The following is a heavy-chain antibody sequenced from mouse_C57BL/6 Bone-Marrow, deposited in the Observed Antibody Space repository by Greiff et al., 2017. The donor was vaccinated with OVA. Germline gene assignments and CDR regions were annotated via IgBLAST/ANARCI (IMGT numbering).Heavy chain of an antibody. V-gene: IGHV10-3*01. J-gene: IGHJ4*01. CDR3: VRGVIYYDYGSYYAMDY. Sequence: EVQRVESGGGLVQPKGSLKLSCAASGFTFNTYAMHWVRQAPGKGLEWVARIRSKSSNYATYYADSVKDRFTISRDDSQSMLYLQMNNLKTEDTAMYYCVRGVIYYDYGSYYAMDYWGQGTSVTVSS. CDR1: GFTFNTYA. D-gene: IGHD2-4*01. CDR2: IRSKSSNYAT.